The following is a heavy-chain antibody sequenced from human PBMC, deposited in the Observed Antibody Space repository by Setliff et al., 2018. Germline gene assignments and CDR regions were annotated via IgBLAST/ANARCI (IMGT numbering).Heavy chain of an antibody. J-gene: IGHJ6*02. CDR1: GFTFSSYA. V-gene: IGHV3-21*01. Sequence: GGSLRLSCAASGFTFSSYAMTWVRQAPGKGLEWVSSISSSSSYIYYADSVKGRFTISRDNAKNSLYLQMNSLRAEDTAVYYCAREELWFGELASYYYYGMDVWGQGTTVTVSS. CDR2: ISSSSSYI. D-gene: IGHD3-10*01. CDR3: AREELWFGELASYYYYGMDV.